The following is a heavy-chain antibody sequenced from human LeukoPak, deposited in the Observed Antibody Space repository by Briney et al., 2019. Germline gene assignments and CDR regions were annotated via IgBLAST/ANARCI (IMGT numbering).Heavy chain of an antibody. CDR1: GFTFSSYA. D-gene: IGHD2-15*01. J-gene: IGHJ4*02. Sequence: GGSLRLSCAASGFTFSSYAMHWVRQAPGKGLEWVAVISYDGSNKYYADSVKGRFTISRDNSKNTLYLQMNSLRAEDTAVYYCAKEVGYFDFWGQGTLVTVSS. V-gene: IGHV3-30-3*01. CDR3: AKEVGYFDF. CDR2: ISYDGSNK.